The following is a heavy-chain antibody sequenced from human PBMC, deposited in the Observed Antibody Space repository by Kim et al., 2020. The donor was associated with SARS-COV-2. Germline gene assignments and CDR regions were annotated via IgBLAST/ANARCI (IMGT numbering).Heavy chain of an antibody. V-gene: IGHV4-34*01. Sequence: SQTLSLTCAVYGGSFSGYYWSWIRQPPGKGLEWIGEINHSGSTNYNPSLKSRVTISVDTSKNQFSLKLSSVTAADTAVYYCARGWSGWFVSGPGWFDPWGQGTLVTVSS. CDR2: INHSGST. J-gene: IGHJ5*02. CDR3: ARGWSGWFVSGPGWFDP. D-gene: IGHD6-19*01. CDR1: GGSFSGYY.